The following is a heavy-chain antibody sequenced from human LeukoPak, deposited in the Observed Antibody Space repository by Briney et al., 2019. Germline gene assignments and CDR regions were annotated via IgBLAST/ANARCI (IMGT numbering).Heavy chain of an antibody. D-gene: IGHD6-6*01. J-gene: IGHJ4*02. CDR1: GFTFSSYG. CDR3: AKDRKQLGPLGSDY. Sequence: GGSLRLSCAASGFTFSSYGMHWVRQAPGKGLEWGAVISYDGSNKYYADSVKGRFTISRDNSKNTLYLQMNSLRAEDTAVYYCAKDRKQLGPLGSDYWAQETLVTVSS. V-gene: IGHV3-30*18. CDR2: ISYDGSNK.